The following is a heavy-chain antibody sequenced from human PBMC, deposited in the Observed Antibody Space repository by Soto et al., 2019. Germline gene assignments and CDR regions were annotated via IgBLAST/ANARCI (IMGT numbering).Heavy chain of an antibody. CDR3: VQSRCGGDCLTFYSSHAYNGLDV. Sequence: QITLKESGPTLVKPTQTLTLTCTFSGFALSYTGEDVGWVRQPPGKALESLALIYWDDDKRYNPSLRSRLTITKDTYKKQVVLTMTNMDPVDTATYYCVQSRCGGDCLTFYSSHAYNGLDVWGQGTTVTVSS. J-gene: IGHJ6*02. V-gene: IGHV2-5*02. CDR1: GFALSYTGED. D-gene: IGHD2-21*02. CDR2: IYWDDDK.